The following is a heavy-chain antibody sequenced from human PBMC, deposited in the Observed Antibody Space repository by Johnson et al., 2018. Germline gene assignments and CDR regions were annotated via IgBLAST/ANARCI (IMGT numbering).Heavy chain of an antibody. CDR1: GFTFDDYA. CDR3: AKAPVGWLGEGAEYFQH. Sequence: VQLVESGGGLVQPGRSXRLSCAASGFTFDDYAMHWVRQAPGKGLEWVSGISWDSGSIGYADSVKGRFPISRDNAKNSLYLQMNSLRAEDTALYYCAKAPVGWLGEGAEYFQHWGQGTLVTVSS. D-gene: IGHD3-10*01. CDR2: ISWDSGSI. V-gene: IGHV3-9*01. J-gene: IGHJ1*01.